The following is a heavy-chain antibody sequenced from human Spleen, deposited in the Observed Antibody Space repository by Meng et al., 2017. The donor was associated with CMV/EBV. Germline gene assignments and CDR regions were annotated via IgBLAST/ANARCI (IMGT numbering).Heavy chain of an antibody. V-gene: IGHV1-69*04. Sequence: TFGTYGIVWLRQAPGQGLEWVGQIMPTLGVTNYDQNCQGRVTISADDSARIAYMELSSLRSEDTAVYYCARVGEGNPNYYGSGSFDYWGQGTLVTVSS. CDR3: ARVGEGNPNYYGSGSFDY. CDR1: TFGTYG. D-gene: IGHD3-10*01. J-gene: IGHJ4*02. CDR2: IMPTLGVT.